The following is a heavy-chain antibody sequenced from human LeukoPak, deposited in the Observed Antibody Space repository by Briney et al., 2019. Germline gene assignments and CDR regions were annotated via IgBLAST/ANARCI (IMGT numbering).Heavy chain of an antibody. V-gene: IGHV3-33*01. D-gene: IGHD1-1*01. J-gene: IGHJ4*02. CDR2: VWYGGTKK. Sequence: PGGSLRLSCAASGFSFSNSDMYWVRQAPGKGLEGGAVVWYGGTKKLYADSVKGRFTISSDNSKNTLYLQMNSLRAEDTAVYYCRRSPGVLEDYWGQGTLVTVSS. CDR1: GFSFSNSD. CDR3: RRSPGVLEDY.